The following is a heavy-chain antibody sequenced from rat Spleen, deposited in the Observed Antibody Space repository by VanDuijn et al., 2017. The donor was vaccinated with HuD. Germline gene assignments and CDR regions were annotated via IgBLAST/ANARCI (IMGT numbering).Heavy chain of an antibody. V-gene: IGHV5-25*01. CDR3: ARHGIYNNYGWFAY. J-gene: IGHJ3*01. Sequence: EVQLVESGGGLVQPGRSLKLSCAASGFTFSSFPMAWVRQAPTKGLEWVATISTGGGNTFYRDSVKGRFIISRDNAKRTLHLQMDSLRSEDTATYYCARHGIYNNYGWFAYWGQGTLVTVSS. CDR2: ISTGGGNT. D-gene: IGHD1-10*01. CDR1: GFTFSSFP.